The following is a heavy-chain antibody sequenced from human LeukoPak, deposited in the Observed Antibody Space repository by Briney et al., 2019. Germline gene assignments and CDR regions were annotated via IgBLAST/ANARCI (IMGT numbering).Heavy chain of an antibody. CDR1: GGSISSSGYY. J-gene: IGHJ4*02. V-gene: IGHV4-39*01. CDR3: ARRATHYYDGSGYYYFDY. CDR2: INYSGST. D-gene: IGHD3-22*01. Sequence: SETLSLTCTVSGGSISSSGYYWGWIRQPPGKGLEWIGSINYSGSTNHSPSLKSRVTISVDTSKNQFSLKLSSVTAADTAVYYCARRATHYYDGSGYYYFDYWGQGTLVTVSS.